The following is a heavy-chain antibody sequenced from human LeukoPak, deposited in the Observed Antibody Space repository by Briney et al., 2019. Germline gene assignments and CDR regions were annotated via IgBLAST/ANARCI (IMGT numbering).Heavy chain of an antibody. CDR2: INPNSGGT. CDR1: GYTFTGYY. CDR3: ARANYMVRGVTHFDY. V-gene: IGHV1-2*02. Sequence: GASVKVSCTASGYTFTGYYMHWVRQAPGQGLEWMGWINPNSGGTNYAQKFQGRVTMTRDTSISTAYMELSRLRSDDTAVYYCARANYMVRGVTHFDYWGQGTLVTVSS. D-gene: IGHD3-10*01. J-gene: IGHJ4*02.